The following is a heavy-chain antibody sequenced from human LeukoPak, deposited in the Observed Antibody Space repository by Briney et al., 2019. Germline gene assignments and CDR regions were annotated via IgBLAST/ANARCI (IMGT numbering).Heavy chain of an antibody. D-gene: IGHD4-23*01. J-gene: IGHJ4*02. CDR3: ARAYGGNADFDY. Sequence: SETLYLTCAVSDGSFSGYYWGWIRQPPGQGLEWIGEINHSGSTNYSPSVKSRVTISVDTSKNQFSLNQSSVTAADTAVYYCARAYGGNADFDYWGQGTLVTVSS. CDR1: DGSFSGYY. CDR2: INHSGST. V-gene: IGHV4-34*01.